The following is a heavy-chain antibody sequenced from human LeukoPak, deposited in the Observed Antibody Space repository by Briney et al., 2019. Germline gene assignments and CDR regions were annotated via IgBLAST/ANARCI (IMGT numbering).Heavy chain of an antibody. CDR2: ISSSSSYI. CDR1: GFTFSSYS. J-gene: IGHJ4*02. V-gene: IGHV3-21*01. D-gene: IGHD3-10*01. CDR3: ARTGITMVRGVLDY. Sequence: GSLRLSCAASGFTFSSYSMNWVRQAPGKGLEWVSSISSSSSYIYYADSVKGRFTISRDNAKNSLYLQMNSLRAEDTAVYYCARTGITMVRGVLDYWGQGTLVTVSS.